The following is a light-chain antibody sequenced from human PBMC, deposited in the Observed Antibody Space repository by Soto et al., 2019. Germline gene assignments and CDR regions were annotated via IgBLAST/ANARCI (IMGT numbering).Light chain of an antibody. CDR3: QQRSNWPRT. CDR2: DAS. J-gene: IGKJ4*01. Sequence: EIVLTQSPATLSLSPGERATLSCRARQSVSCYLAWYQQKPGQVPSLLIYDASNRATGIPARFSGSGSGTDFTLTISSLEPEDFAVYYCQQRSNWPRTFGGGTKVEIK. CDR1: QSVSCY. V-gene: IGKV3-11*01.